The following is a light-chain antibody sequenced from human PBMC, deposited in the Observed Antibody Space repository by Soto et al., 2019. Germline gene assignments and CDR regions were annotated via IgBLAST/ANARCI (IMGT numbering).Light chain of an antibody. CDR3: QKLGDYPIT. V-gene: IGKV1-9*01. CDR2: AAS. CDR1: QGTSRY. J-gene: IGKJ5*01. Sequence: DIQLTQSPSFLSASVGDRVTITCRASQGTSRYLAWYQQKPGKAPKLLIYAASTLKSGVPSRFSGSGSGTEFTLTIRSLQPEDFATYYCQKLGDYPITFGQGTRLEIK.